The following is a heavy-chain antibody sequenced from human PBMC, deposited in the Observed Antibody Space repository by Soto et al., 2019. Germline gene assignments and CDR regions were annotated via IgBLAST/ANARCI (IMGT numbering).Heavy chain of an antibody. CDR3: ARGRLVPAVNFDY. CDR1: GDSISSGGFS. CDR2: IYHSGTS. V-gene: IGHV4-30-2*01. D-gene: IGHD2-2*01. Sequence: SETLSLTCAVSGDSISSGGFSWSWIRQPPGKGLEWIGYIYHSGTSFYNPSLKSRVTISVDGSKNQFSLMVNSVTAADTAVYYCARGRLVPAVNFDYWGLGTLVTVSS. J-gene: IGHJ4*02.